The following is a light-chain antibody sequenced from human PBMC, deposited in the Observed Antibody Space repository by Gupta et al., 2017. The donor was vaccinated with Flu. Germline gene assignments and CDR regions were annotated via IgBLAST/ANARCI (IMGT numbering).Light chain of an antibody. CDR2: HVS. V-gene: IGLV2-11*02. J-gene: IGLJ1*01. CDR3: CSYAGTNNPIF. CDR1: AYDY. Sequence: QSXXTQPRXVSGSLXQSVTISCTGAYDYVSWYQKHPGKAPKLLIYHVSNRPSGVPDRFSGFKSGNTASLTISGLQAEDEADYYCCSYAGTNNPIFFGSGTEVTVL.